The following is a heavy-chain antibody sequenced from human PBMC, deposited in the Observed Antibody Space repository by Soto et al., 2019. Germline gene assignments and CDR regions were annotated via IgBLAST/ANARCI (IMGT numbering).Heavy chain of an antibody. CDR2: ISAYNGNT. CDR1: GYTFTSFG. J-gene: IGHJ4*02. V-gene: IGHV1-18*01. CDR3: ARDSGNLVNRAYFFDY. D-gene: IGHD3-16*02. Sequence: QGQLVQSGAEVKKPGASVKVSCKASGYTFTSFGISWVRQAPGQGLEWMGWISAYNGNTNYAQKVQGRVTITTDTSASTGYMELRSLRSDDTAVYYWARDSGNLVNRAYFFDYWGQGTLVTVSS.